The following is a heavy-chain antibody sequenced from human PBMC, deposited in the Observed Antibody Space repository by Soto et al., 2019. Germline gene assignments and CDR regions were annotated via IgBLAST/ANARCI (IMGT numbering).Heavy chain of an antibody. CDR3: ARGKLSDYVWGSYRYHFDY. CDR1: GGSFSGYY. Sequence: SETLSLTCAVYGGSFSGYYWSWIRQPPGKGLEWIGEINHSGSTNYNPSLKSRVTISVDTSKNQFSLKLSSVTAADTAVYYCARGKLSDYVWGSYRYHFDYWGQGTVVTSP. CDR2: INHSGST. D-gene: IGHD3-16*02. V-gene: IGHV4-34*01. J-gene: IGHJ4*02.